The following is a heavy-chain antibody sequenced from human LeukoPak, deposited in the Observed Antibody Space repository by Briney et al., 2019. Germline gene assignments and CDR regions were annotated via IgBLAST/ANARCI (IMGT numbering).Heavy chain of an antibody. CDR2: ISSSSSTI. CDR1: GFTFSSYS. Sequence: PGGSLRLSCAASGFTFSSYSMNWVRQAPGKGLEWVSYISSSSSTIYYADSVKGRFTISRDNAKNSLNLQMNSLRAEDTAVYYCARDCSGGSCYSAGRAIDIWGQGTLVTVSS. CDR3: ARDCSGGSCYSAGRAIDI. D-gene: IGHD2-15*01. J-gene: IGHJ3*02. V-gene: IGHV3-48*01.